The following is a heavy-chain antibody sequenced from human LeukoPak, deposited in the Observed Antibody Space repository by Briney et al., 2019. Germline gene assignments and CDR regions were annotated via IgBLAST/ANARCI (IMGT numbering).Heavy chain of an antibody. Sequence: SQTLSLTCALSGDTLSSNSAAWNWIRQSPSRGLEWLVRTYYRSKSYNDYAVSVKSRITINPDTSKNQFFLQLNSVTPEDTAVYYCAREMEVGTRFYAFDIWGQGTMVTVSS. CDR3: AREMEVGTRFYAFDI. CDR2: TYYRSKSYN. V-gene: IGHV6-1*01. D-gene: IGHD1-26*01. CDR1: GDTLSSNSAA. J-gene: IGHJ3*02.